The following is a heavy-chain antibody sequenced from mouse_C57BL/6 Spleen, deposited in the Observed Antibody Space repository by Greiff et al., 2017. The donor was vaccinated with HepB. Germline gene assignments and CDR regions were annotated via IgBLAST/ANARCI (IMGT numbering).Heavy chain of an antibody. V-gene: IGHV1-52*01. Sequence: VQLQQPGAELVRPGSSVKLSCKASGYTFTSYWMHWVKQRPIQGLEWIGNIDPSDSETHYNQKFKDKATLTVDKSSSTAYMQLSSLTSEDSAVYYCARSEDWAWFAYWGQGTLVTVSA. CDR3: ARSEDWAWFAY. CDR1: GYTFTSYW. J-gene: IGHJ3*01. D-gene: IGHD4-1*01. CDR2: IDPSDSET.